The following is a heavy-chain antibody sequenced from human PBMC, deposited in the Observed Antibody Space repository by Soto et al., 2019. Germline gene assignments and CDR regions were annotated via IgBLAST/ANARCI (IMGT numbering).Heavy chain of an antibody. Sequence: GSLRLSCAASGFSVSSDYMSWVRQAPGKGLEWVSLIYSGGDTYYADSVKGRFTISRGISSNTIYLHMTSLRADDTAIYYCTRAGSDPGNFYISNYYAMDVWGRGTTVTVSS. CDR1: GFSVSSDY. J-gene: IGHJ6*02. D-gene: IGHD3-10*01. V-gene: IGHV3-53*01. CDR3: TRAGSDPGNFYISNYYAMDV. CDR2: IYSGGDT.